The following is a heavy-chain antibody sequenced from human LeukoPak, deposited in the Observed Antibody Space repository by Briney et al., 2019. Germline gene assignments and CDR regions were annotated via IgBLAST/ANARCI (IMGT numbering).Heavy chain of an antibody. CDR3: ARGGDIRYCSSTSCPYYYYMDV. Sequence: ASVKVSCKASGYTFTSYDINWVRQATGQGLEWMGWMNPNSGNTGYAQKFQGRVTMTRNTSIGTAYMELSSLRSEDTAVYYCARGGDIRYCSSTSCPYYYYMDVWGKGTTVTVSS. J-gene: IGHJ6*03. CDR1: GYTFTSYD. D-gene: IGHD2-2*01. V-gene: IGHV1-8*01. CDR2: MNPNSGNT.